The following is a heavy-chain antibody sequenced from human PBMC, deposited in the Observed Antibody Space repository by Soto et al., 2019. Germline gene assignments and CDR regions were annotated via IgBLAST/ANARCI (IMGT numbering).Heavy chain of an antibody. V-gene: IGHV3-43D*04. CDR2: ISWDGGST. J-gene: IGHJ4*02. CDR1: GFTFDDYA. CDR3: AKGMGGEEVVGVDY. Sequence: ESGGVVVQPGGSLRLSCAASGFTFDDYAMHWVRQAPGKGLEWVSLISWDGGSTYYADSVKGRFTISRDNSKNSLYLQMNSLRAEDTALYYCAKGMGGEEVVGVDYWGQGTLVTVSS. D-gene: IGHD1-26*01.